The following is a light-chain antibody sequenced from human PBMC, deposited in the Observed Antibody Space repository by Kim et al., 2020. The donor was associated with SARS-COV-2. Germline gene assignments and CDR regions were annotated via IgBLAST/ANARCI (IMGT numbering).Light chain of an antibody. J-gene: IGKJ1*01. CDR1: QSISSW. CDR3: QQYNSFSRT. V-gene: IGKV1-5*01. CDR2: DAS. Sequence: DIQMTQSPSTLSASVGDRVTITCRASQSISSWLAWYQQKPGKAPKLLIYDASSLESGVPSGFSGSGSGTEFTLTISSLQPDDLATYYCQQYNSFSRTFGQGTKVEIK.